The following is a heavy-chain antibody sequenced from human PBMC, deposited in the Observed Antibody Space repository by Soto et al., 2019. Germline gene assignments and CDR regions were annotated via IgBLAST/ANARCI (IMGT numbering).Heavy chain of an antibody. CDR1: GYIFTSYG. CDR3: ARENSYCGSGTYYFYGMDV. D-gene: IGHD3-10*01. V-gene: IGHV1-18*01. CDR2: ISTHNGNT. Sequence: QVQLVQSEAEVKKPGASVKVSCKTSGYIFTSYGISWVRQAPGQGLEWMGWISTHNGNTNYAQKLQDRVTMTTDTSTSTAYMELRSLRSDDTAVYYCARENSYCGSGTYYFYGMDVWGHGTTVTVSS. J-gene: IGHJ6*02.